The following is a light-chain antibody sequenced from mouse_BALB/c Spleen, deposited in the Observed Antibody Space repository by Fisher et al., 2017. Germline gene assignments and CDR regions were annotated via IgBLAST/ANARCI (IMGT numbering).Light chain of an antibody. Sequence: DIVLTQSPAIMSASPGEKVTMTCRASSSVSSSYLHWYQQKSGASPKLWIYSTFNLASGVPARFSGSGSGTSYSLTISRVEAEDAATYYCQQYSGYPSTFGAGTKLELK. CDR1: SSVSSSY. CDR2: STF. CDR3: QQYSGYPST. V-gene: IGKV4-57-1*01. J-gene: IGKJ5*01.